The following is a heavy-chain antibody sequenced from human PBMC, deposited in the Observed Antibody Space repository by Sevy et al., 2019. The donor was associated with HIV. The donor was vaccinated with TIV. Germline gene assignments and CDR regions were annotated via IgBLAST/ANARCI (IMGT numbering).Heavy chain of an antibody. CDR2: IYYSVST. V-gene: IGHV4-31*03. Sequence: SETLSLTCTVSGGSISSGGYYWSWIRQHPGKGLEWIGYIYYSVSTYYNPSLKSRVTISVDTSKNQFSLKLSSVTAADTAVYYCARDQDRGRYYDFWSGYYTGHYGMDVWGQGTTVTVSS. CDR3: ARDQDRGRYYDFWSGYYTGHYGMDV. CDR1: GGSISSGGYY. J-gene: IGHJ6*02. D-gene: IGHD3-3*01.